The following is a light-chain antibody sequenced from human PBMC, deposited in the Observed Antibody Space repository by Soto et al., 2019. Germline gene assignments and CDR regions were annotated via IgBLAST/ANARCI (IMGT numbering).Light chain of an antibody. J-gene: IGLJ2*01. CDR1: SSNIGSNS. CDR2: SNY. CDR3: VAWDDSLNGPV. Sequence: QSVLTQPPSASGTPGQRVTISCSGSSSNIGSNSVKWYQQLPGMAPKLLIYSNYQRPSGVPHRFSGSKSGTSVSLAISGLQSEEEADYYCVAWDDSLNGPVFGGGTKLTVL. V-gene: IGLV1-44*01.